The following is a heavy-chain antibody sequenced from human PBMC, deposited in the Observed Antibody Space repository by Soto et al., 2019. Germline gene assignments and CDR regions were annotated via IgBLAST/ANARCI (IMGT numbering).Heavy chain of an antibody. CDR2: IFYDGTEQ. CDR3: VSVWGSLLHLRCLDF. CDR1: GFTFRQYG. V-gene: IGHV3-33*01. J-gene: IGHJ3*01. Sequence: QVQLVESGGGVFQPGTSLRLSCAASGFTFRQYGMHWVRQAPGKGLEWVAVIFYDGTEQYYADSVKGRFAISRDNPGNMVYLQMNSLRAEDTGVYSCVSVWGSLLHLRCLDFWGQGTMVVVSS. D-gene: IGHD3-16*01.